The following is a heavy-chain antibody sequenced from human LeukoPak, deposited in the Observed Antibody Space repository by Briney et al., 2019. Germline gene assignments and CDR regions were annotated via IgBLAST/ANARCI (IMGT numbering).Heavy chain of an antibody. CDR1: GGSISPYF. Sequence: KPSETLSLTCTVSGGSISPYFWSWIRQPPGKGLEWIGYIYYRGSTNYNPSLKSRVSISLDTSKDQFSLKLSSVTAADTAVYYCAREGVVKGYFDYWGQGTLVTVSS. V-gene: IGHV4-59*01. CDR3: AREGVVKGYFDY. J-gene: IGHJ4*02. CDR2: IYYRGST. D-gene: IGHD3-3*01.